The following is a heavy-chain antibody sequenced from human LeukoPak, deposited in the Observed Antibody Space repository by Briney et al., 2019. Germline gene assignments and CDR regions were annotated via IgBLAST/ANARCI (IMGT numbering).Heavy chain of an antibody. Sequence: GGSLRFSCAASGFTFSTFWMSWVRKAPGKGLEWVANINQGGSEKYYADSMKGRFTVSRDNAKNSLYLQMDSLRAEDTAVYYCARGGTFVSDYWGQGTLVTVSS. V-gene: IGHV3-7*01. CDR1: GFTFSTFW. J-gene: IGHJ4*02. CDR3: ARGGTFVSDY. D-gene: IGHD1-1*01. CDR2: INQGGSEK.